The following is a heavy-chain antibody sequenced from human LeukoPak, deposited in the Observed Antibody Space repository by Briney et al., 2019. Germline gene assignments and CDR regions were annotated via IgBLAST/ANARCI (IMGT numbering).Heavy chain of an antibody. J-gene: IGHJ4*02. D-gene: IGHD1-26*01. V-gene: IGHV4-59*08. CDR1: GGSISSYY. CDR2: IYYSGST. CDR3: ARHKGGRYSGSYLDY. Sequence: PSETLSLTCTVSGGSISSYYWSWIRQPPGKGLEWIGYIYYSGSTNYNPSLKSRVPISVDTPKNQFSLKLSSVTAADTAVYYCARHKGGRYSGSYLDYWGQATLVTVSS.